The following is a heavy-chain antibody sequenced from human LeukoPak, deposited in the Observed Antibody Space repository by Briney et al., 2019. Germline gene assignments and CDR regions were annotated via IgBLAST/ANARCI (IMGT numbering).Heavy chain of an antibody. V-gene: IGHV3-30*04. D-gene: IGHD3-10*01. CDR1: GFTFSSYA. CDR3: ARDGRGFDY. Sequence: GGSLRLSCAASGFTFSSYAMHWVRQAPGKGLEWVALISYDGSNKDYADSVKGRFTISRDNAKNSLYLQMNSLRAEDTAVYYCARDGRGFDYWGQGTLVTVSS. CDR2: ISYDGSNK. J-gene: IGHJ4*02.